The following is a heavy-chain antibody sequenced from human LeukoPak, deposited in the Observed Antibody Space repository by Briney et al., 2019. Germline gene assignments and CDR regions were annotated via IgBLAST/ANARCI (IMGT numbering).Heavy chain of an antibody. CDR3: ARGRPKSYYGDSDAFDI. V-gene: IGHV3-30-3*01. D-gene: IGHD4-17*01. CDR1: GFTFSSYA. J-gene: IGHJ3*02. Sequence: GGSLRLSCAASGFTFSSYAMHWVRQAPGKGLEGVAVISYDGSNKYYADSVKGRFTISRDNSKNTLYLQMNSLRAEDTAVYYCARGRPKSYYGDSDAFDIWGQGTMVTVSS. CDR2: ISYDGSNK.